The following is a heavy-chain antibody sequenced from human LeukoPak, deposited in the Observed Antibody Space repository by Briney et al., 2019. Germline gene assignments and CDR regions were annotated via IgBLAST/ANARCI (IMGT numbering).Heavy chain of an antibody. V-gene: IGHV4-34*01. CDR3: ARSPYYYDSSGYYNGWFDP. J-gene: IGHJ5*02. D-gene: IGHD3-22*01. Sequence: SETLSLTCAVYGGSFSGYYWSWIRQPPGKGLEWIGEINHSGSTNYNPSLKSRVTISVDTSKNQFSLKLSSVTAADTAVYYCARSPYYYDSSGYYNGWFDPWGQGTLSPSPQ. CDR1: GGSFSGYY. CDR2: INHSGST.